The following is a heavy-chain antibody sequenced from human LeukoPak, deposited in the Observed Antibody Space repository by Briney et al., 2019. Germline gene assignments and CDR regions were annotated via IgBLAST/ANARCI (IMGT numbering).Heavy chain of an antibody. CDR3: ARASYDFWSGYFRYYYYYMDV. Sequence: WASVKVSCKASGYTFTGYYMHWVRQAPGQGLEWMGWINPNSGGTNYAQKFQGRVTITRNTSISTAYMELSSLRSEDTAVYYCARASYDFWSGYFRYYYYYMDVWGKGTTVTVSS. D-gene: IGHD3-3*01. V-gene: IGHV1-2*02. CDR2: INPNSGGT. CDR1: GYTFTGYY. J-gene: IGHJ6*03.